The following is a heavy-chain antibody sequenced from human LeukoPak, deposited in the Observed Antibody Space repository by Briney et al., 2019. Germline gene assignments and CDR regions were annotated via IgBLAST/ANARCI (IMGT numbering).Heavy chain of an antibody. CDR2: INHSGST. D-gene: IGHD6-13*01. Sequence: SETLSLTCAVYGGSFSGYYWSWIRQPPGKGLEWIGEINHSGSTNYNPSLKSRVTISVYTSKNQFSLKLSSVTAADTAVYYCARVSQSSSWNDYWGQGTLVTVSS. V-gene: IGHV4-34*01. CDR3: ARVSQSSSWNDY. CDR1: GGSFSGYY. J-gene: IGHJ4*02.